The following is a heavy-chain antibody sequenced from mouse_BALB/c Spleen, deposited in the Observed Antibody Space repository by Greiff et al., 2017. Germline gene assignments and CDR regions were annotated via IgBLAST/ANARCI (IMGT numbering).Heavy chain of an antibody. CDR2: IYPGDGDT. V-gene: IGHV1-87*01. CDR3: ASYGHFAY. D-gene: IGHD1-1*02. CDR1: GYTFTSYW. J-gene: IGHJ3*01. Sequence: QVQLQQSGAELARPGASVKLSSKASGYTFTSYWMQWVKQRPGQGLEWIGAIYPGDGDTRYTQKFKGKATLTADKSSSTAYMQLSSLASEDSAVYYCASYGHFAYWGQGTLVTVSA.